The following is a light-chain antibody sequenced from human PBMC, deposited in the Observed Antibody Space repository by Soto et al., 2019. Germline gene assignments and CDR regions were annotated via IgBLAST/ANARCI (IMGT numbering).Light chain of an antibody. CDR3: QQLNSYPLT. CDR2: AAS. CDR1: QGISSY. Sequence: DIQLTQSPSFLSASVGDRVTITCRASQGISSYLAWYQQEPGKAPKLLIYAASTLQSGVPSRFIGSGSGTEFTLTISSLQPEDFATYYCQQLNSYPLTFGGGTKVEIK. J-gene: IGKJ4*01. V-gene: IGKV1-9*01.